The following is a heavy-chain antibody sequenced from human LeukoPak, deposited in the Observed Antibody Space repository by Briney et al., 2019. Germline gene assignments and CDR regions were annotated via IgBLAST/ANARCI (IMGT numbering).Heavy chain of an antibody. Sequence: GRSLRLSCAASGFTFSSYGMHWVRQAPGKGLEWVAVISYDGSNKYYADSVKGRFTISRDNSKNTLYLQMNSLRAEDTAVYYRAKAGVRYFDWLLDYWGQGTLVTVSS. V-gene: IGHV3-30*18. D-gene: IGHD3-9*01. J-gene: IGHJ4*02. CDR3: AKAGVRYFDWLLDY. CDR2: ISYDGSNK. CDR1: GFTFSSYG.